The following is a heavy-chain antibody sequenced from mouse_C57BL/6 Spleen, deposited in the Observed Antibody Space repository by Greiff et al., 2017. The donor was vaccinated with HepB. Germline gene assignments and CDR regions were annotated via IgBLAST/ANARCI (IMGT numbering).Heavy chain of an antibody. CDR1: GYTFTDYN. D-gene: IGHD1-1*01. V-gene: IGHV1-22*01. Sequence: EVQLQQSGPELVKPGASVKMSCKASGYTFTDYNMHWVKQSHGKSLEWIGYINPNNGGTSYNQKFKGKATLTVNKSSSTAYRELRSLTSEDSAVYYCASPSNGFIWYFDVWGTGTTVTVSS. J-gene: IGHJ1*03. CDR2: INPNNGGT. CDR3: ASPSNGFIWYFDV.